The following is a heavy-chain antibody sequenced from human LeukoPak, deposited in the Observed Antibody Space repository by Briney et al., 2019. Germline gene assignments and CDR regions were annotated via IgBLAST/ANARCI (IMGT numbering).Heavy chain of an antibody. CDR2: IIPIFGTA. V-gene: IGHV1-69*13. D-gene: IGHD3-22*01. Sequence: ASVKVSCKASGGTFSSYAISWVRQAPGQGLEWMGGIIPIFGTANYAQKFQGRVTITADESTSTAYMELSSLRSEDTAVYYCARETRYYDSSGYSAYYYYYGMDVWGQGTTVTVSS. CDR3: ARETRYYDSSGYSAYYYYYGMDV. J-gene: IGHJ6*02. CDR1: GGTFSSYA.